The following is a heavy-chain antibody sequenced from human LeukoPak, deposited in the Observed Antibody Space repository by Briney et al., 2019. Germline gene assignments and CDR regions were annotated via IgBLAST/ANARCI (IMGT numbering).Heavy chain of an antibody. CDR3: ARHAPNRGMDV. Sequence: PSETLSLTCTVSGGSISSGSYYWSWIRQPAGKGLEWIGRIYTSGSTNYNPSLKSRVTISVDTSKNQFSLKLSSVTAADTAVYYCARHAPNRGMDVWGQGTTVTVSS. J-gene: IGHJ6*02. CDR2: IYTSGST. CDR1: GGSISSGSYY. V-gene: IGHV4-61*02. D-gene: IGHD2-2*01.